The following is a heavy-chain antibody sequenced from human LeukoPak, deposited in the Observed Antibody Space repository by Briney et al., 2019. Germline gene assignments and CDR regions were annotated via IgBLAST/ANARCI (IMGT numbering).Heavy chain of an antibody. CDR2: IYYSGST. Sequence: NPSETLSLTCTVSGGSISSHYWSWIRQPPGKGLEWIGYIYYSGSTNYNPSLKSRVTISVDTSKNQFSLKLSSVTAADTAVYYCARVAPFTKLPTLARLRWEGYNWFDPWGQGTLVTVSS. CDR3: ARVAPFTKLPTLARLRWEGYNWFDP. V-gene: IGHV4-59*11. D-gene: IGHD1-7*01. CDR1: GGSISSHY. J-gene: IGHJ5*02.